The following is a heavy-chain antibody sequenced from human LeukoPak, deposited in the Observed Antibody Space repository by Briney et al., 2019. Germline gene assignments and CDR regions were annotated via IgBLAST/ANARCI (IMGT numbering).Heavy chain of an antibody. Sequence: SVKVSCKASGGTFSSYAISWVRQAPGQGLEWMGGIIPIFGIANYAQKFQGRVTITADKSTSTAYMELSSLRSEDTAVYYCASQLEWLSNAFDIWGQGTMVTVSS. J-gene: IGHJ3*02. V-gene: IGHV1-69*10. D-gene: IGHD3-3*01. CDR2: IIPIFGIA. CDR1: GGTFSSYA. CDR3: ASQLEWLSNAFDI.